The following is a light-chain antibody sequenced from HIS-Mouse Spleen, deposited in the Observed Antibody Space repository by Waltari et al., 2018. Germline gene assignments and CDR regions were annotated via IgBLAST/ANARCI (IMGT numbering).Light chain of an antibody. V-gene: IGLV2-11*01. CDR2: DVS. J-gene: IGLJ2*01. CDR3: CSYAGSYTFV. Sequence: QSALTQPRSVSGSPGQSVTIPCTGTSSAVGGYNYVPWYHQHPGKAPNLMIYDVSKRPSGVPDRFSGSKSGNTASLTISGLQAEDEADYYCCSYAGSYTFVFGGGTKLTVL. CDR1: SSAVGGYNY.